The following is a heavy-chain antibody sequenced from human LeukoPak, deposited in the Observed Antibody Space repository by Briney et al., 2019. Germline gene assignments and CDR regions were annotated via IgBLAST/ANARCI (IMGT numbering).Heavy chain of an antibody. CDR1: GFTFSSNY. Sequence: PGGSLRLSCAASGFTFSSNYMSWVRQAPGKGLEWVSGISGGGGGTYYADSVKGRFTISRDNFKNTLYLQMDSLRAEDTAIYYCAKSTGGNYWGQGTLVTVSS. CDR2: ISGGGGGT. CDR3: AKSTGGNY. V-gene: IGHV3-23*01. J-gene: IGHJ4*02. D-gene: IGHD4-23*01.